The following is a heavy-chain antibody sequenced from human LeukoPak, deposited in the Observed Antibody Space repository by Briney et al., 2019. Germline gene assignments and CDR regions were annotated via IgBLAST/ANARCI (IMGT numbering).Heavy chain of an antibody. V-gene: IGHV3-49*03. CDR3: TRDGAANFWSGYLFDY. CDR1: GFIFVDYA. CDR2: IRSKAYGGTT. Sequence: GSLRRSCTGSGFIFVDYAMSWFRRAPGKGLEGLSFIRSKAYGGTTEYAASVKGRFTISTDDSKSIAYLQMNSLTTGDTDVYYCTRDGAANFWSGYLFDYWGQGTLVTVSS. J-gene: IGHJ4*02. D-gene: IGHD3-3*01.